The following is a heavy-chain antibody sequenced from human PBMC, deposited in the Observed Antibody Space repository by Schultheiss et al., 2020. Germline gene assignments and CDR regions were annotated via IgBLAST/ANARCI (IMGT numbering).Heavy chain of an antibody. Sequence: SETLSLTCTVSGGSTSSYYWSWIRQPPGKGLEWIGYIYYSGSTYYNPTLKSRVTISVDTSKNQSPLKLSSVTAADTAVYYCARDPKYYYGSGSYQTGGYYYYYGMDVWGQGTTVTVSS. CDR1: GGSTSSYY. J-gene: IGHJ6*02. CDR3: ARDPKYYYGSGSYQTGGYYYYYGMDV. CDR2: IYYSGST. D-gene: IGHD3-10*01. V-gene: IGHV4-59*12.